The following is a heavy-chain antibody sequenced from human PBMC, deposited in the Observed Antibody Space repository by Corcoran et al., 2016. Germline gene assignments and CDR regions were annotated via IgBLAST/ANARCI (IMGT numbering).Heavy chain of an antibody. J-gene: IGHJ6*02. CDR2: IIPIFGTA. D-gene: IGHD3-22*01. CDR1: GGTFSSYA. V-gene: IGHV1-69*01. Sequence: QVQLVQSGAEVKKPGSSVKVSCKASGGTFSSYAISWVRQAPGQGLEWMGGIIPIFGTANYAQKFQGRVTITADESTSTAYMELSSLRSEDTAVDYCARGVVVGINPDVKYYGMDVWGQGTTVTVS. CDR3: ARGVVVGINPDVKYYGMDV.